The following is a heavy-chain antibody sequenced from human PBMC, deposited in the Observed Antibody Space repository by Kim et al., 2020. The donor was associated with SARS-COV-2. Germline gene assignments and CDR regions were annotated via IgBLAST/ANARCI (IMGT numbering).Heavy chain of an antibody. V-gene: IGHV4-39*01. D-gene: IGHD5-18*01. CDR2: IYYSGST. CDR1: GGSISSSSYY. Sequence: SETLSLTCTVSGGSISSSSYYWGWIRQPPGKGLEWIVSIYYSGSTYYNPSLKSRVTISVDTSKNQFSLKLRSVTAADTAVYYSARRGYSYGFGGRGGWYFDYWGQGTLVTVSS. J-gene: IGHJ4*02. CDR3: ARRGYSYGFGGRGGWYFDY.